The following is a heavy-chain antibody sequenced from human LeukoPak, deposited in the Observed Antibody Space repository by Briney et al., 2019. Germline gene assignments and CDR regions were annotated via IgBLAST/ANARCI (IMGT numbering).Heavy chain of an antibody. CDR1: GFTFSSYS. V-gene: IGHV3-21*01. CDR3: ASTGLGVVVPAAITFDY. CDR2: ISSSSSYI. Sequence: GGSLRLSCAASGFTFSSYSMNWVRQAPGKGLEWVSSISSSSSYIYYADSVKGRFTISSDNAKNSLYLQMNSLRAEDTAVYYCASTGLGVVVPAAITFDYWGQGTLVTVSS. D-gene: IGHD2-2*01. J-gene: IGHJ4*02.